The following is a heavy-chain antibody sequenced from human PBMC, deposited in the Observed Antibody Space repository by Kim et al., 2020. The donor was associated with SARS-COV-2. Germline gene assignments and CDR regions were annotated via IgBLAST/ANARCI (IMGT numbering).Heavy chain of an antibody. CDR3: ARDVGPDIVVVPAAPNYYYYYGMDV. CDR2: INPSGGST. CDR1: GYTFTSYY. J-gene: IGHJ6*02. D-gene: IGHD2-2*01. V-gene: IGHV1-46*01. Sequence: ASVKVSCKASGYTFTSYYMHWVRQAPGQGLEWMGIINPSGGSTSYAQKFQGRVTMTRDTSTSTVYMELSSLRSEDTAVYYCARDVGPDIVVVPAAPNYYYYYGMDVWGQGTTVTVSS.